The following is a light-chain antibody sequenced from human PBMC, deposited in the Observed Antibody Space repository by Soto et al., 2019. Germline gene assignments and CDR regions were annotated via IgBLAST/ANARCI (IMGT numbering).Light chain of an antibody. Sequence: QSALTQPASVSGSPGQSITISCTGTSSDVGGYNFVSWYQQHPGKAPKLMIYEVVHRPSGVSYRFSGSKSGNTASLTISGLQAEDAADYYCSSYATSSTYVFGPGTKLAVL. J-gene: IGLJ1*01. V-gene: IGLV2-14*01. CDR1: SSDVGGYNF. CDR2: EVV. CDR3: SSYATSSTYV.